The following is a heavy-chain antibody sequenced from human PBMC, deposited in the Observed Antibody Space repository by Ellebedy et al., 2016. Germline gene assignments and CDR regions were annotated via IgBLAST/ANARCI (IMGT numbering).Heavy chain of an antibody. CDR3: ASFSGSYRNLDY. V-gene: IGHV3-23*01. D-gene: IGHD1-26*01. CDR1: GFTFSSYA. CDR2: ISGSGTST. Sequence: GGSLRLSCAASGFTFSSYAMSWIRQAPGKGLEWVSSISGSGTSTYYADSVKGRFTISRDNSKNTLYLQMNSLRAEDTAVYYCASFSGSYRNLDYWGQGTLVIVSS. J-gene: IGHJ4*02.